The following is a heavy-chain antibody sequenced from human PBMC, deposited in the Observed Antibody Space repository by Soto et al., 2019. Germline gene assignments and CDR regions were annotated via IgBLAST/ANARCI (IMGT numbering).Heavy chain of an antibody. D-gene: IGHD3-22*01. CDR1: GFTFSSYS. Sequence: HPGGSLRLSCAASGFTFSSYSMNWVRQAPGKGLEWVSYISSSSSTIYYADSVKGRFTISRDNAKNSLYLQMNSLRDEDTAVYYCARDQGYYESSGYFDYWGQGTLVTVSS. V-gene: IGHV3-48*02. J-gene: IGHJ4*02. CDR2: ISSSSSTI. CDR3: ARDQGYYESSGYFDY.